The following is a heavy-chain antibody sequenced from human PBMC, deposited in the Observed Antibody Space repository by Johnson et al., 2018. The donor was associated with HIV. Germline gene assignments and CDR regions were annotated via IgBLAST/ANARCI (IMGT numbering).Heavy chain of an antibody. Sequence: RLSCTASGFTFGDYAMSWVRQAPGKGLEWVGFIRSKAYGGTTEYAASVKGRFTISRDDSKSIAYLQMNSLKTEDTAVYYCAKDRGGWDPGVFDIWGQGTMVTVSS. CDR2: IRSKAYGGTT. CDR1: GFTFGDYA. D-gene: IGHD3-10*01. J-gene: IGHJ3*02. V-gene: IGHV3-49*04. CDR3: AKDRGGWDPGVFDI.